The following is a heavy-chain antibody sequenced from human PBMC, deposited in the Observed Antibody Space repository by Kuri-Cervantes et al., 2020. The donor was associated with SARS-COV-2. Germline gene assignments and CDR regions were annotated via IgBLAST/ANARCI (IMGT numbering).Heavy chain of an antibody. D-gene: IGHD2-2*02. CDR3: ARTVVPAAIRGWGGDDYYYYYYYMDV. CDR1: GFTFSSYS. CDR2: ISSSSSYI. Sequence: GESLKISCAASGFTFSSYSMNWVRQAPGKGLEWVSSISSSSSYIYYADSVKGRFTISRDNAKNSLYLQMNSLRAEDTAVYYCARTVVPAAIRGWGGDDYYYYYYYMDVWGKGTTVTVSS. V-gene: IGHV3-21*04. J-gene: IGHJ6*03.